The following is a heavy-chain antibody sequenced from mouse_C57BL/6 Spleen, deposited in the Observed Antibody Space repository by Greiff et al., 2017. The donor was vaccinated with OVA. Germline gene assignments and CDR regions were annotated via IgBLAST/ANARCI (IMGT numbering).Heavy chain of an antibody. J-gene: IGHJ4*01. D-gene: IGHD2-4*01. CDR3: ARRDDYGAMDY. V-gene: IGHV5-6*02. CDR2: ISSGGSYT. Sequence: DVQLVESGGDLVKPGGSLKLSCAASGFTFSSYGMSWVRQTPDKRLEWVATISSGGSYTYYPDSVKGRFTISRDNAKNTLYLQMSSLKSEDTAMYYCARRDDYGAMDYWGQGTSVTVSS. CDR1: GFTFSSYG.